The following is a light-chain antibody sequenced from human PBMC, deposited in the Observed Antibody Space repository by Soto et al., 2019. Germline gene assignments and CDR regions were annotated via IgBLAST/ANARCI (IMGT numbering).Light chain of an antibody. V-gene: IGLV2-14*01. CDR2: EVI. J-gene: IGLJ3*02. CDR3: SSYSHFSPWV. Sequence: QPVLTQPASVSGAPGQSITISCTGTSSDVGGYNFVSWYQQHPGKAPKLMIYEVINRPSGVSDRFSGSKSGNTASLTISGLQAEDEADYYCSSYSHFSPWVFGGGTKLTVL. CDR1: SSDVGGYNF.